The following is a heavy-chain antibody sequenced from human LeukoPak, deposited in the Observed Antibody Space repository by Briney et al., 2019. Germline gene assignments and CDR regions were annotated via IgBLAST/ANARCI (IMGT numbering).Heavy chain of an antibody. V-gene: IGHV3-30*04. Sequence: GGSLRLSCVDSGFTFSSYAMHWVRQAPGKGLEWVAAILDDGSYKNYADSVKGRFTISRDNSKNTLFLQMNNLRAEDTALYYCARLDVTGTGKSYWGQGTLVTVAS. CDR2: ILDDGSYK. CDR3: ARLDVTGTGKSY. D-gene: IGHD2-21*02. CDR1: GFTFSSYA. J-gene: IGHJ4*02.